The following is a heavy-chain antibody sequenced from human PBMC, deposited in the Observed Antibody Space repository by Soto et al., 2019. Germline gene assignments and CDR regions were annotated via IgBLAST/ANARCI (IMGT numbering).Heavy chain of an antibody. V-gene: IGHV3-48*03. CDR2: ISSSGSTI. Sequence: GGSLRLSCAASGFTFSSYEMNWVRQAPGKGLEWVSYISSSGSTIYYADSVKGRFTISRDNSHNTLYLQVHSLTAEDTAVYYCAKDRRAGGNSAFYFDFWGQGAQVTVSS. CDR3: AKDRRAGGNSAFYFDF. J-gene: IGHJ4*02. D-gene: IGHD3-16*01. CDR1: GFTFSSYE.